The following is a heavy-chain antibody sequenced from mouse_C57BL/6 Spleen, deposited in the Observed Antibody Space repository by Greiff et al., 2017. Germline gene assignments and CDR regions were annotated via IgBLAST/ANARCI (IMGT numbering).Heavy chain of an antibody. CDR3: GITTVVVDDFDY. V-gene: IGHV1-22*01. D-gene: IGHD1-1*01. J-gene: IGHJ2*01. CDR2: INPNTGGT. CDR1: GYTFTDYN. Sequence: VQLQQSGPELVKPGASVKMSCKASGYTFTDYNMHWVKQSHGKSLEWIGYINPNTGGTSYNQKFKGKATLTVNKSSSTAYMELRSLTSEDSEVSYCGITTVVVDDFDYWGQGTTLTVSS.